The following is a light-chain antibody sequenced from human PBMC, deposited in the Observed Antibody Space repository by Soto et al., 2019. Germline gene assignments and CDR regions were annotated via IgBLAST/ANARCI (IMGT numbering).Light chain of an antibody. J-gene: IGKJ1*01. CDR3: QQRSNWPVT. CDR1: QSVSSY. Sequence: EIVLTQSPGTLSLSPGERATLSCRASQSVSSYLAWYQQKPGQAPRLLIYDASTRATGISARFSGSGSGTDCTLTISSLEPEDFAVYYCQQRSNWPVTVGQGTKVEVK. V-gene: IGKV3-11*01. CDR2: DAS.